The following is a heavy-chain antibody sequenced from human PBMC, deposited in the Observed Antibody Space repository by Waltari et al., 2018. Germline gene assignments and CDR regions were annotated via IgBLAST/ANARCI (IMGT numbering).Heavy chain of an antibody. CDR3: TTLFGDFWSGYFFDY. CDR2: SKSKTDGGTT. CDR1: GFSFSNAW. V-gene: IGHV3-15*01. Sequence: EVQLVESGGDLVRPGGSLRLSCAASGFSFSNAWMSWVRQAPGKGLEGVGRSKSKTDGGTTDYAAPVKGRFTISRDDSENTLYLQMNSLKTEDTAVYYCTTLFGDFWSGYFFDYWGQGTLVTVSS. D-gene: IGHD3-3*01. J-gene: IGHJ4*02.